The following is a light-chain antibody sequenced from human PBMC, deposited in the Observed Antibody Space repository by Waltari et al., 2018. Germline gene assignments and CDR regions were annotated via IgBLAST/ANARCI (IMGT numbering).Light chain of an antibody. CDR2: WAP. CDR3: QHYDNWLYS. V-gene: IGKV3-15*01. J-gene: IGKJ2*03. Sequence: EIVMTQSPATLSVSPGESATLFCRASQSVSSHFAWYQQKPGQAPRLLLFWAPTRATGTPARFRGRGSGTEFTLTHRSLQSEHFGVYYCQHYDNWLYSFGQGTKVEIK. CDR1: QSVSSH.